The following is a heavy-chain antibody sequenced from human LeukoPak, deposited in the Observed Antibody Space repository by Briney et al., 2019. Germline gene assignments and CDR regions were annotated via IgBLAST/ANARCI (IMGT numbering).Heavy chain of an antibody. Sequence: PGGSLRLSCAASGFTFSSYSMNWVRQAPGKGLEWVSSISSSSSYIYYADSVKGRFTISRDNAKNSLYLQMNSLRAEDTAVYYCAKDSAYGSGSYHFDYWGQGTLVTVSS. CDR2: ISSSSSYI. V-gene: IGHV3-21*04. J-gene: IGHJ4*02. D-gene: IGHD3-10*01. CDR3: AKDSAYGSGSYHFDY. CDR1: GFTFSSYS.